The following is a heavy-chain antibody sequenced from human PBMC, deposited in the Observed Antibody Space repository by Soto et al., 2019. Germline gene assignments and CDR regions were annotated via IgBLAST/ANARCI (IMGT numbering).Heavy chain of an antibody. CDR1: EFTFSSYA. D-gene: IGHD3-10*01. CDR2: ISTTGGST. J-gene: IGHJ5*02. CDR3: AKERFGSGTLRWFDP. V-gene: IGHV3-23*01. Sequence: EVQLLESGGGLVQPGGSLRLSCAASEFTFSSYAMSWVRQAPGRGLEWVSAISTTGGSTYYADSVKGRFTISRDNSKNTLALQMNSLRAEDTAVYYCAKERFGSGTLRWFDPWGQGTLVTVSS.